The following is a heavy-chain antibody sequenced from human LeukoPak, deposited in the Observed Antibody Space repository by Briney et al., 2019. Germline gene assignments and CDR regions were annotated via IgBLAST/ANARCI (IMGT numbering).Heavy chain of an antibody. CDR2: INPNSGNT. D-gene: IGHD2-21*02. CDR1: GYTFTGYY. CDR3: ARGGRGDSGG. J-gene: IGHJ4*02. V-gene: IGHV1-8*02. Sequence: ASVKVSCKASGYTFTGYYMHWVRQAPGQGLEWMGWINPNSGNTGYAQKFQGRVTMTRNTSISTAYMELSSLRSEDTAVYYCARGGRGDSGGWGQGTLVTVSS.